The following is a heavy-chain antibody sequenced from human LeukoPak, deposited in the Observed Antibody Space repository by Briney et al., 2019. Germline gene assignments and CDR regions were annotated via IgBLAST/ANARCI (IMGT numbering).Heavy chain of an antibody. Sequence: SETLSLTCTVSGGSINSYYWSWIRQPPGKGLEWIGYIYYSGSTNYNPSLESRLTISIDTSKNQFSLKLTSVTAADTAVYYCATSYYGSGTYYNWFDPWGQGTLVTVSS. CDR2: IYYSGST. D-gene: IGHD3-10*01. CDR1: GGSINSYY. J-gene: IGHJ5*02. CDR3: ATSYYGSGTYYNWFDP. V-gene: IGHV4-59*01.